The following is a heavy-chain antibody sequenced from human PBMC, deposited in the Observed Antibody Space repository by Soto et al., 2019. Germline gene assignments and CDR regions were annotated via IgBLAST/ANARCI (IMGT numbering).Heavy chain of an antibody. CDR1: DGSFSGYY. V-gene: IGHV4-34*01. CDR2: INHSGST. D-gene: IGHD3-22*01. Sequence: SEPMSLNRAVNDGSFSGYYWIRIRQPKGKGLEWIGEINHSGSTNYNPSLKSRVTISVDTSKNQFSLKLSSVTAADTAVYYCARSPPRYYYDSNGFGARMDVWGQGATVT. CDR3: ARSPPRYYYDSNGFGARMDV. J-gene: IGHJ6*02.